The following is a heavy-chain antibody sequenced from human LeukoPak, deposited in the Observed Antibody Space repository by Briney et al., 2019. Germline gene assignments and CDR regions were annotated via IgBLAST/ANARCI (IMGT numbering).Heavy chain of an antibody. J-gene: IGHJ3*02. V-gene: IGHV3-9*01. CDR3: AKRSDSSGYYVFGAFDI. CDR1: GFTFDDYA. D-gene: IGHD3-22*01. Sequence: GRSLRLSCAASGFTFDDYAMHWVRQAPGKGLEWVSGISWNSGSIGYADSVKGRFTISRDNAKNSLYLQMNSLRAEDTALYYCAKRSDSSGYYVFGAFDIWGQGTMVTVSS. CDR2: ISWNSGSI.